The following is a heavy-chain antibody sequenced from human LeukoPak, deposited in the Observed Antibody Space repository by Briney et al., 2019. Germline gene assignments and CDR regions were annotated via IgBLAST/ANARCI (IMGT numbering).Heavy chain of an antibody. CDR2: INAGNGNT. Sequence: ASVKVSCKASGYTFTSYAMHWVRQAPGQRLEWMGWINAGNGNTKYSQKFQGRVTITRDTSASTAYMELSSLRSEDTAVYYCARAHGYCSDGSCPVFDYWGQGTLVTVSS. V-gene: IGHV1-3*01. D-gene: IGHD2-15*01. CDR3: ARAHGYCSDGSCPVFDY. CDR1: GYTFTSYA. J-gene: IGHJ4*02.